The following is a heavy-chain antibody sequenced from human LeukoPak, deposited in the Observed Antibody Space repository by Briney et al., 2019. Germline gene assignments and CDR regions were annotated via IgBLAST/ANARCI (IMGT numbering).Heavy chain of an antibody. J-gene: IGHJ4*02. Sequence: GGSLSLSCAASGLNFNIFSMNWVRQAPGKGLEWVSYISSSSTTIYYADSVKGRFTISRDNAKNSLYLQMNSLRAEDTAVYYCALGSVLRFLEWLPYWGQGTLVTVSS. CDR2: ISSSSTTI. D-gene: IGHD3-3*01. CDR1: GLNFNIFS. CDR3: ALGSVLRFLEWLPY. V-gene: IGHV3-48*01.